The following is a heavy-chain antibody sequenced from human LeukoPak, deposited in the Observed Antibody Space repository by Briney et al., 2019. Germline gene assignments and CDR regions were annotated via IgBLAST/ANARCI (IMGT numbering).Heavy chain of an antibody. V-gene: IGHV3-48*02. CDR2: ISDSSNSI. J-gene: IGHJ4*02. Sequence: PGTSLRLSCAASGFTFSTSGMNWVRQAPGKGLEWVSYISDSSNSIYYADSVKGRFTISRDNAKSSLYLQMNSLRDEDTAVYFCARDPFSSRLSYFDYWGQGTLVTVSS. CDR3: ARDPFSSRLSYFDY. D-gene: IGHD6-13*01. CDR1: GFTFSTSG.